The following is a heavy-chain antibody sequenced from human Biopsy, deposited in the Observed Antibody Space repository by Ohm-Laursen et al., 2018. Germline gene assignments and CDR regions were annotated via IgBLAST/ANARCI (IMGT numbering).Heavy chain of an antibody. J-gene: IGHJ5*02. D-gene: IGHD6-6*01. Sequence: ASVKVSCNASGYSFTTYDVNWVRQARGQGLEWMGWMIPNSGKTGYAQRFQGRVTLTMNTSIGTDYMELSGLRSEDTAVYYCARGSPRRVSIFEASIYWFDTWGQGTLVTVSS. CDR1: GYSFTTYD. CDR3: ARGSPRRVSIFEASIYWFDT. CDR2: MIPNSGKT. V-gene: IGHV1-8*01.